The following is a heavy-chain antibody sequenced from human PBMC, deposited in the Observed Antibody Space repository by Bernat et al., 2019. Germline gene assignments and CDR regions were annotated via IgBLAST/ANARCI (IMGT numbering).Heavy chain of an antibody. CDR3: ARGAYDILTGYYTFFDY. CDR2: ISAYNGNT. CDR1: GYTFTSYG. J-gene: IGHJ4*02. Sequence: QVQLVQSGAEVKKPGASVKVSCKASGYTFTSYGISWVRQAPGQGLEWMGWISAYNGNTHYAQKRQGRVTMTTDTSTSTAYMELRSLRSDDTAVYYCARGAYDILTGYYTFFDYWGQGTLVTVSS. V-gene: IGHV1-18*01. D-gene: IGHD3-9*01.